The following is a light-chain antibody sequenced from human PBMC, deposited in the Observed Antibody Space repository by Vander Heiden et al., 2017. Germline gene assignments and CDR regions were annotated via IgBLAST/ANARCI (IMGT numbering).Light chain of an antibody. Sequence: DVVMTQSPVSLPVTLGQPASISCSSTQSLVSSDGDTNLQWFQKRPGQSPRRLIYKVSIRDSGVPDRFSAGESGTDFTLKISRVEAEDVGVYCCMQGTHWPHTFGQGTKLEIK. CDR3: MQGTHWPHT. CDR2: KVS. CDR1: QSLVSSDGDTN. V-gene: IGKV2-30*01. J-gene: IGKJ2*01.